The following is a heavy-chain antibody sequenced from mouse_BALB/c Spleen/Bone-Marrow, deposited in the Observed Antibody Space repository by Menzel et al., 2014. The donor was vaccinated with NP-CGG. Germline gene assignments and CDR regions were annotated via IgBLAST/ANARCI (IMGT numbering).Heavy chain of an antibody. Sequence: EVQGVESGGGLVKPGGSLKLSCAASGFAFSSYDMSWVRQTPEKRLEWVAYISSGGGSTYYPDTVKGRFTISRDNAKNTLYLQMSSLKSEDTXXYYCXXXXXRXXMXYXGQGTXVTVSS. CDR2: ISSGGGST. J-gene: IGHJ4*01. V-gene: IGHV5-12-1*01. CDR3: XXXXXRXXMXY. CDR1: GFAFSSYD.